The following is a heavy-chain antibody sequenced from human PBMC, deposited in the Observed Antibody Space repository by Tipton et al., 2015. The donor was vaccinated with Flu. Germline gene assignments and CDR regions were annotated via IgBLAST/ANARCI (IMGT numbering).Heavy chain of an antibody. D-gene: IGHD6-19*01. CDR1: GSTFTTYA. CDR3: AKGALDSGWFYYFDY. V-gene: IGHV3-23*01. J-gene: IGHJ4*02. CDR2: ISSSGGRT. Sequence: SLRLSCTASGSTFTTYALSWVRQAPGKGLEWVSGISSSGGRTDYADSVKGRFTISRDNSKNTLYLQLDSLRADDTAVYYCAKGALDSGWFYYFDYWGQGTRVTVSS.